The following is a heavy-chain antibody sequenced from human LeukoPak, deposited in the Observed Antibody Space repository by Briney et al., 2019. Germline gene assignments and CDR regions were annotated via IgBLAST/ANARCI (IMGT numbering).Heavy chain of an antibody. CDR2: IIPIFGTA. CDR1: GGTFSSYA. D-gene: IGHD2-15*01. CDR3: ARLGYCSGGSCPDY. V-gene: IGHV1-69*13. J-gene: IGHJ4*02. Sequence: GASVKVSCKASGGTFSSYAISWVRQAPGQGLEWMGGIIPIFGTANYAQKFQGRVTITADESTSTAYMELSSLRSEDTAVYYCARLGYCSGGSCPDYWGQGTLVTVSS.